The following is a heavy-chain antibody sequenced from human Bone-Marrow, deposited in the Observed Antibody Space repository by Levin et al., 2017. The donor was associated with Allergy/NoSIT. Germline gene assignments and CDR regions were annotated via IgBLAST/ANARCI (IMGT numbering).Heavy chain of an antibody. CDR2: IKTKPNGETT. J-gene: IGHJ5*02. CDR1: GFTFSNAW. Sequence: GESLRLSCAASGFTFSNAWLSWVRQAPGKGLEWVGHIKTKPNGETTDFAAPVKGRFSISRDDSNDTVYLQMNRLKMEDTAVYYCTTDSSLERWRFDPWGQGALVTVSS. D-gene: IGHD2-15*01. CDR3: TTDSSLERWRFDP. V-gene: IGHV3-15*01.